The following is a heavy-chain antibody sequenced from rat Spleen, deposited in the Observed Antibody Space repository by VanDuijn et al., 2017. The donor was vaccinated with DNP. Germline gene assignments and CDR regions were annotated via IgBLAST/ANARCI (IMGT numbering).Heavy chain of an antibody. CDR1: GFSLTTNG. V-gene: IGHV2S12*01. CDR3: ARARGNDGYYH. D-gene: IGHD1-12*03. CDR2: ISSGGKT. J-gene: IGHJ2*01. Sequence: QVQLKESGPGLVQPSQTLSLTCAVSGFSLTTNGVSWVRQPPGKGLEWIAAISSGGKTYYNSALKSRLSISRDTSKSHVFLRMNSLQTEDTATYYCARARGNDGYYHWGQGVMVTVSS.